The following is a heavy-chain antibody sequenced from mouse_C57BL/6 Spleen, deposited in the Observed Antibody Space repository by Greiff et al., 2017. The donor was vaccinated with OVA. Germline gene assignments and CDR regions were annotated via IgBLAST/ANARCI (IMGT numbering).Heavy chain of an antibody. V-gene: IGHV1-19*01. CDR1: GYTFTDYY. D-gene: IGHD1-1*01. Sequence: EVQLQESGPVLVKPGASVKMSCKASGYTFTDYYMNWVKQSHGKSLEWIGVINPYNGGTSYNQKFKGKATLTVDKSSSTAYMELNSLTSEDSAVYYCAIYYYGSSYDYAMDYWGQGTSVTVSS. CDR3: AIYYYGSSYDYAMDY. J-gene: IGHJ4*01. CDR2: INPYNGGT.